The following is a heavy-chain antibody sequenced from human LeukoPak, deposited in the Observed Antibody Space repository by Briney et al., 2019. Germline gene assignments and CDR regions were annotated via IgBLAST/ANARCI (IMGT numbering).Heavy chain of an antibody. CDR3: ARGLAYYDFWSGYSGWFDP. V-gene: IGHV4-34*01. CDR1: GGSFSGYY. J-gene: IGHJ5*02. CDR2: INHSGST. D-gene: IGHD3-3*01. Sequence: SETLSLTCAVYGGSFSGYYWSWIRQPPGKGLEWIGEINHSGSTNYNPSLKSRVTISVDTSVNKFSLKLSSVTAADTAIYYCARGLAYYDFWSGYSGWFDPWGQGILVAVSS.